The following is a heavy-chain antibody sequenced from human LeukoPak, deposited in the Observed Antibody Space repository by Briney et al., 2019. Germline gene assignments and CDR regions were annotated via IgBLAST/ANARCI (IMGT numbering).Heavy chain of an antibody. J-gene: IGHJ4*02. CDR3: AKGGGSVAARYFDY. Sequence: GGSLRLSCAASGFTFSSYALSWVRQAPGTGLEWVSTTSGSGDITYYADSVKGRFTISRDNSKNTLYLQMNSLRAEDTAVYYCAKGGGSVAARYFDYWGQGTLVTVSS. V-gene: IGHV3-23*01. CDR1: GFTFSSYA. CDR2: TSGSGDIT. D-gene: IGHD6-6*01.